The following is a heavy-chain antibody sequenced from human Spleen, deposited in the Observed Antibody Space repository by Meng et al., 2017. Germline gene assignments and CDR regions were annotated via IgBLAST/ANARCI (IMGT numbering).Heavy chain of an antibody. CDR1: GFTFSSYW. CDR2: IKQEGSEK. CDR3: ARARGSGYDSDAFDI. D-gene: IGHD5-12*01. V-gene: IGHV3-7*01. J-gene: IGHJ3*02. Sequence: GGSLRLSCAASGFTFSSYWMSWVRQAPGKGLEGVANIKQEGSEKYYVDSVKGRFTISRDNAKNSLYLQMNNLRAGDTAVYYCARARGSGYDSDAFDIWGQGTMVTVSS.